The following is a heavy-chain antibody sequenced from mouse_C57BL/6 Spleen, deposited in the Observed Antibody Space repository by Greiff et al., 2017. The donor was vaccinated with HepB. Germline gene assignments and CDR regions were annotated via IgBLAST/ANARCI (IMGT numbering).Heavy chain of an antibody. CDR1: GYSFTDYN. CDR3: TSSSYYGSSSYAMDY. D-gene: IGHD1-1*01. J-gene: IGHJ4*01. Sequence: VQLQQSGPELVKPGASVKISCKASGYSFTDYNMNWVKQSNGKSLEWIGVINPNYGTTSYNQKFKGKATLTVDQSSSTAYMQLNSLTSEDSAVYYCTSSSYYGSSSYAMDYWGQGTSVTVSS. V-gene: IGHV1-39*01. CDR2: INPNYGTT.